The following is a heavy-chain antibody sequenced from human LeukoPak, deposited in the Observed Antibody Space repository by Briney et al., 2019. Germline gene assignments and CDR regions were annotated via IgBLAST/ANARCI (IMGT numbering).Heavy chain of an antibody. CDR3: ARGGGYDSSGYYLLTDAFDI. V-gene: IGHV4-34*01. CDR1: GGSFSGYY. D-gene: IGHD3-22*01. Sequence: SETLSLTCAVYGGSFSGYYWSWIRQPPGKGLEWIGEINHSGSTNYNPSLKSRVTISVDTSKNQFSLKLSSVTAADTAVYYCARGGGYDSSGYYLLTDAFDIWGQGTMVTVSS. J-gene: IGHJ3*02. CDR2: INHSGST.